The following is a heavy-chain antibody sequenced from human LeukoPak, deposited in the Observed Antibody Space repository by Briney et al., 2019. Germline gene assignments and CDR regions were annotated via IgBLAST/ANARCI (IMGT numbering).Heavy chain of an antibody. CDR1: GFTFSDYY. CDR2: ITSSGSTI. D-gene: IGHD6-19*01. Sequence: GGSLRLSCAASGFTFSDYYMSWIRQAPGKGLEWVSYITSSGSTIYYADSVKGRFTISRDNAENSLFLQMNSLRAEDTAVYYCASRHSSGWYYFDYWGQGTLVTVSS. V-gene: IGHV3-11*01. J-gene: IGHJ4*02. CDR3: ASRHSSGWYYFDY.